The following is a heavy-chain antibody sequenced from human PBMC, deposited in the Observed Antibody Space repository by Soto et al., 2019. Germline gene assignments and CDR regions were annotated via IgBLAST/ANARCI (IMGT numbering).Heavy chain of an antibody. CDR3: ARMRGLGEISPFFDH. CDR2: IYPNGRT. J-gene: IGHJ4*02. V-gene: IGHV4-59*01. CDR1: SASLDSDN. D-gene: IGHD3-16*02. Sequence: QVHLQESGPGLVKPSETLSLTCAVSSASLDSDNWSWIRQPPGKGLEWIGYIYPNGRTNYNPSLWFRFAISIDKCKNQCLLRPESVFAADAAAYFCARMRGLGEISPFFDHWGQGTLVTVSS.